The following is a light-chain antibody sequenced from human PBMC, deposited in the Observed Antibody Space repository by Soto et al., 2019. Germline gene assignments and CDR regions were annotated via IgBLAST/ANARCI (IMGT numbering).Light chain of an antibody. Sequence: QSVLTQPASVSGSPGQSITISCTGTSSDVGGYNYVSWYQQHPGKAPKLMIYDVSNRPSGVSNHFSGSKSGNTASLTISGLQAEDEADYYRSSYTSSSTSVVFGGGIK. J-gene: IGLJ2*01. CDR1: SSDVGGYNY. V-gene: IGLV2-14*01. CDR3: SSYTSSSTSVV. CDR2: DVS.